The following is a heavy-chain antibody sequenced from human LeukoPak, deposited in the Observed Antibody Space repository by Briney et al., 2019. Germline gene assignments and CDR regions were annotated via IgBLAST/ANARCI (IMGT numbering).Heavy chain of an antibody. CDR3: ARRKDIVVVVAGAFDI. Sequence: PSETLSLTCTVSGGSISSSSYYWGWIRQPPGKGLEWIGSIYYSGSTYYNPSLMSRVTISVDTSKNQFSLKLSSVTAADTAVYYCARRKDIVVVVAGAFDIWGQGTMVTVSS. CDR1: GGSISSSSYY. CDR2: IYYSGST. J-gene: IGHJ3*02. D-gene: IGHD2-15*01. V-gene: IGHV4-39*01.